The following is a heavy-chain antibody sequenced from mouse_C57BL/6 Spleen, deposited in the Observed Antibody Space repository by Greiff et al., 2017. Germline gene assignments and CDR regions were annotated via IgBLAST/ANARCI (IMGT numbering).Heavy chain of an antibody. J-gene: IGHJ3*01. D-gene: IGHD2-3*01. Sequence: VQLQQPGAELVRPGSSVKLSCKASGYTFTSYWMHWVKQRPIQGLEWIGNIDPSDSETHYNQKFKDKATLTVDKSSSTAYMQLSSLTSEDSAVYYCARSRLDDGYYWFAYWGQGTLVTVSA. V-gene: IGHV1-52*01. CDR3: ARSRLDDGYYWFAY. CDR2: IDPSDSET. CDR1: GYTFTSYW.